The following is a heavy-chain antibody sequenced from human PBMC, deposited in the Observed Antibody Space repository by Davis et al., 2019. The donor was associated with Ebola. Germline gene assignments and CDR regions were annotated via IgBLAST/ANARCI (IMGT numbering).Heavy chain of an antibody. CDR1: GYTFINYY. D-gene: IGHD5-12*01. Sequence: ASVKVSCKASGYTFINYYIHWVRQAPGQGLEWMGMINPNDGRTIYAQKFQGRVAVTRDTSTSTVYMDLSSLRSEDTALYYCTTPGGQDSGYDVFDIWGQGKMVTVSS. V-gene: IGHV1-46*03. CDR2: INPNDGRT. CDR3: TTPGGQDSGYDVFDI. J-gene: IGHJ3*02.